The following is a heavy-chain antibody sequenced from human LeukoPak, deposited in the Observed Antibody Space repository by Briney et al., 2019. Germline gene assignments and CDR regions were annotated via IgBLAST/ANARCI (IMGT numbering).Heavy chain of an antibody. CDR2: ISAYNGNT. CDR1: GYTFTSYG. J-gene: IGHJ5*02. Sequence: ASVKVSCKASGYTFTSYGISWVRQAPGQGLEWMGWISAYNGNTNYAQKLQGRVTMTTDTSTSTAYIELRSLRSDDTAVYYCARDPERYYYGSGSYYSRGSNWFDPWGQGTLVTVSS. V-gene: IGHV1-18*01. D-gene: IGHD3-10*01. CDR3: ARDPERYYYGSGSYYSRGSNWFDP.